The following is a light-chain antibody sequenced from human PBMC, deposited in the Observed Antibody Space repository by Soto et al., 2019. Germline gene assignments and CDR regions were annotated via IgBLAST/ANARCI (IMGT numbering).Light chain of an antibody. CDR1: QSISTY. V-gene: IGKV1-39*01. Sequence: DIQMTQSPSSLSASVGDRVTITCRASQSISTYLHWYQQKPGKAPNLLIYAASTLQSGVPSRFSGSGSGTDFTLTISSLQPEDFAVYYCQQRGDWPLYTFGQGTKLEIK. CDR2: AAS. CDR3: QQRGDWPLYT. J-gene: IGKJ2*01.